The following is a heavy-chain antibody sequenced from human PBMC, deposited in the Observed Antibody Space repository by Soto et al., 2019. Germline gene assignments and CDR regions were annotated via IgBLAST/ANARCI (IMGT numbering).Heavy chain of an antibody. CDR2: IIPIFGTA. D-gene: IGHD6-19*01. J-gene: IGHJ4*02. Sequence: SVKVTCKASGGTFSSYAISWVRQAPGQGLEWMGGIIPIFGTANYAQKFQGRVTITADKSTSTAYMELSSLRSEDTAVYYCARAGYSSGWYRGFYYFDYWGQGTLVTVSS. CDR1: GGTFSSYA. V-gene: IGHV1-69*06. CDR3: ARAGYSSGWYRGFYYFDY.